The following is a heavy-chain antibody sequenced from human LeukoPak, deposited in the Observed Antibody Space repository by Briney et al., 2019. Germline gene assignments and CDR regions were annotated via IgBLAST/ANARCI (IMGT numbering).Heavy chain of an antibody. CDR3: ARGNSDFWSGQPVPYSYYYMDV. D-gene: IGHD3-3*01. CDR1: GGSISSSSYY. CDR2: IYYSGST. Sequence: PSETLSLTCTVSGGSISSSSYYWGWIRQPPGKGLEWIGSIYYSGSTYYNPSLKSRVTISVDTSKNQFSLKLSSVTAADTAVYYCARGNSDFWSGQPVPYSYYYMDVWGKGTTVTVSS. J-gene: IGHJ6*03. V-gene: IGHV4-39*01.